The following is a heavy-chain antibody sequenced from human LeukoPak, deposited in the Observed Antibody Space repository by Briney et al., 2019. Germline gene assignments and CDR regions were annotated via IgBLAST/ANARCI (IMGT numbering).Heavy chain of an antibody. V-gene: IGHV1-3*03. CDR3: AKFSVLVRPYGSGSYYNPVGGHNWFDP. J-gene: IGHJ5*02. Sequence: ASVKVSCKASGYTFTSYAMHWVRQAPGQRLEWMGWINAGNGNTKYSQEFQGRVTITRDTSASTAYMELNSLRAEDTAVYYCAKFSVLVRPYGSGSYYNPVGGHNWFDPWGQGTLVTVSS. CDR1: GYTFTSYA. D-gene: IGHD3-10*01. CDR2: INAGNGNT.